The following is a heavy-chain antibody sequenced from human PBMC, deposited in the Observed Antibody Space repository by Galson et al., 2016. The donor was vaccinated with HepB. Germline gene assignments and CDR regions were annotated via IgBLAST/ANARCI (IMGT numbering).Heavy chain of an antibody. CDR3: AKDWSTTTCVQGCLDV. V-gene: IGHV3-23*01. D-gene: IGHD3-10*02. CDR1: GFTFSNYA. J-gene: IGHJ6*02. Sequence: SLRLSCAASGFTFSNYAMTWVRQAPGKGLEWISTINNNDDSTYYADSVQARFTISRDKSKNTLFLQMNSLRAEDTAVYYCAKDWSTTTCVQGCLDVWGQGTTVTVSS. CDR2: INNNDDST.